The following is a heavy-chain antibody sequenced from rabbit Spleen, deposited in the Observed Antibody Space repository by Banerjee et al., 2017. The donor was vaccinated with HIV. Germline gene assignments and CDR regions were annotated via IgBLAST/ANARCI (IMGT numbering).Heavy chain of an antibody. CDR1: GFSFSSYY. CDR2: IGTGTSGST. D-gene: IGHD6-1*01. Sequence: QSLEESGGDLVKPGASLTLTCIASGFSFSSYYMCWVRQALGRGLEWIACIGTGTSGSTWYASWAKGRFTISKTSSTAVTLQMTSLTAADTATYFCARSDSADAYALDLWGPGTLVTVS. CDR3: ARSDSADAYALDL. J-gene: IGHJ4*01. V-gene: IGHV1S40*01.